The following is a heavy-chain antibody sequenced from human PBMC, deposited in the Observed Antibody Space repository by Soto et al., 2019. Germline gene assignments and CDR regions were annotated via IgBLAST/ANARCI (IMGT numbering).Heavy chain of an antibody. V-gene: IGHV1-24*01. D-gene: IGHD3-10*01. J-gene: IGHJ5*02. CDR2: FDPEDGGT. CDR1: GYTLTELS. Sequence: ASVKVSCKVSGYTLTELSMHWVRQAPGKGLEWMGGFDPEDGGTIYAQKFQGRVTMTEDTSTDTAYMELSSLRSEDTAVYYCATLTPLGEPQVDPWGQGTLVTVSS. CDR3: ATLTPLGEPQVDP.